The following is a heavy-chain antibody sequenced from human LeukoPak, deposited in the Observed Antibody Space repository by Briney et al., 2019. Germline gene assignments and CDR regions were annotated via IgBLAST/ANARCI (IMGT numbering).Heavy chain of an antibody. Sequence: GASVKVSCKASGYSFTNYGVNWVRQAPGQGLEWLGWISGYTGNTDYAQKFQGRVTMTTDTSTTTAYMELRSLGSDDTAVYYCARAPRVASTGRFDYWGQGTLVTVSS. D-gene: IGHD6-13*01. CDR3: ARAPRVASTGRFDY. CDR1: GYSFTNYG. J-gene: IGHJ4*02. CDR2: ISGYTGNT. V-gene: IGHV1-18*01.